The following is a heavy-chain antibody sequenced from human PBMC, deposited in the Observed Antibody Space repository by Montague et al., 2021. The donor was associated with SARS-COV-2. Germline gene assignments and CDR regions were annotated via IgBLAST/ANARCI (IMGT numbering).Heavy chain of an antibody. CDR1: GGSFSGYY. CDR2: INHSGST. J-gene: IGHJ4*01. D-gene: IGHD3-22*01. CDR3: VRGTKRVFTYEYDSSGYASDY. Sequence: SETLSLTCAVYGGSFSGYYWSWIRQPPGKGLEWIGEINHSGSTKYNPSLKSRVTISVDTSKNQFSLKLSSVTAADTAVYHCVRGTKRVFTYEYDSSGYASDYWGQGTLGNVSS. V-gene: IGHV4-34*01.